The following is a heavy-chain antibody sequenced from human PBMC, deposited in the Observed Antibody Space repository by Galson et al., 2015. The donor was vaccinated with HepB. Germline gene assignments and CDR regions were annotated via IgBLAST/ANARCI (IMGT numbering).Heavy chain of an antibody. CDR1: GFTFSNYS. D-gene: IGHD2/OR15-2a*01. CDR3: AREVSGTFHAFDI. CDR2: IDIIDTTT. V-gene: IGHV3-48*02. J-gene: IGHJ3*02. Sequence: SLRLSCAASGFTFSNYSLHWVRQAPGKGLEWVSYIDIIDTTTQYADSVKGRFTISRDNAKNSLFLQMNILRDEDTAVYYCAREVSGTFHAFDIWGQGTMVAVSS.